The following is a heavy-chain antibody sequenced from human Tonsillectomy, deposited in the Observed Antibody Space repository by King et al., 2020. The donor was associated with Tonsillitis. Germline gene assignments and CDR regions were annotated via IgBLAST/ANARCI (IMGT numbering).Heavy chain of an antibody. V-gene: IGHV3-23*03. CDR1: GFTFSSYA. CDR3: AKVAGAFDI. CDR2: IYSGGSST. Sequence: VQLVESGGGLVQPGGSLRLSCAASGFTFSSYAMSWVRQAPGKGLEWVSVIYSGGSSTYYADSVKGRFTISRDNSKNTLYLQINSLRAEDTAVYYCAKVAGAFDIWGQGTMVTVSS. D-gene: IGHD6-25*01. J-gene: IGHJ3*02.